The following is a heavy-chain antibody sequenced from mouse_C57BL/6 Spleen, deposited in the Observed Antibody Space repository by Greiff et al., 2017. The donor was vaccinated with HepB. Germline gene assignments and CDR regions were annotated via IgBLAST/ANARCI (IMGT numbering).Heavy chain of an antibody. Sequence: DVKLVESGGDLVKPGGSLKLSCAASGFTFSSYGMSWVRQTPDKRLEWVATISSGGSYTYYPDSVKGRFTISRDNAKNTLYLQMSSLKSEDTAMYYCARQADTGDYAMDYWGQGTSVTVSS. J-gene: IGHJ4*01. CDR1: GFTFSSYG. CDR2: ISSGGSYT. CDR3: ARQADTGDYAMDY. V-gene: IGHV5-6*02. D-gene: IGHD1-1*01.